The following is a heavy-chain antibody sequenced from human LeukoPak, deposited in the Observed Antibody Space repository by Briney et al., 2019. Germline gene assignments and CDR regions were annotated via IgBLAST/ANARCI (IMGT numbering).Heavy chain of an antibody. V-gene: IGHV4-4*09. D-gene: IGHD5-18*01. CDR3: ARRIQLWSYWHFDL. J-gene: IGHJ2*01. CDR2: MFDRGSP. CDR1: GGSINGYS. Sequence: SETLSLTCSVSGGSINGYSWDWFRQPPGKGLECIGYMFDRGSPNHHPSLQNRVTTSVDTSKNEFSLRLPSVTAADTAVYYCARRIQLWSYWHFDLWGRGTLVTVSS.